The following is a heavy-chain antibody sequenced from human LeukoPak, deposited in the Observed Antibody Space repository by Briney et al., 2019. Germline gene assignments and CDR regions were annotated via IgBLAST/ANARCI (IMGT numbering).Heavy chain of an antibody. CDR2: IWYDGTNK. CDR3: ASGKYRYGDNWFDP. V-gene: IGHV3-33*01. CDR1: GFAFSSFG. J-gene: IGHJ5*02. Sequence: QPGRSLRLSCAASGFAFSSFGMHWVRQAPGKGLEWVAVIWYDGTNKYYADSVKGRFTISRDNSKNTLYLQMNSLRAEDTAVYFCASGKYRYGDNWFDPWGQGTLVTVSS. D-gene: IGHD5-18*01.